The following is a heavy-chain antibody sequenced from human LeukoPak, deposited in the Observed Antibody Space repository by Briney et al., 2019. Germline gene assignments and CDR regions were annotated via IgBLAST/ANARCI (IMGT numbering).Heavy chain of an antibody. V-gene: IGHV3-7*05. CDR3: ATELSGTGDLDY. CDR2: IKQDGSRK. Sequence: GGSLILSCATSGFTFSNYWMFWVRQAPGKGLEWVANIKQDGSRKVYVDSVKGRFTISRDNAKNSLYLQMDSLRAEDTAVYYCATELSGTGDLDYWGQGTQVTVSS. D-gene: IGHD7-27*01. CDR1: GFTFSNYW. J-gene: IGHJ4*02.